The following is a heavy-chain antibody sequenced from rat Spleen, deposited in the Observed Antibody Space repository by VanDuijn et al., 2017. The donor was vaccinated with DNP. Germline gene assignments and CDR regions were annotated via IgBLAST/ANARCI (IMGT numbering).Heavy chain of an antibody. CDR1: GFTFSNYD. J-gene: IGHJ2*01. V-gene: IGHV5-25*01. D-gene: IGHD4-3*01. CDR2: ISPSGGST. CDR3: ASNSGYYFDY. Sequence: EVQLVESGGGLVQPGRSLKLSCAASGFTFSNYDMAWVRQAPTKGLEWVASISPSGGSTYYRDSVKGRFTVSRDNAKSSLYLQMDSLRSEDTATYYCASNSGYYFDYWGQGVMVTVSS.